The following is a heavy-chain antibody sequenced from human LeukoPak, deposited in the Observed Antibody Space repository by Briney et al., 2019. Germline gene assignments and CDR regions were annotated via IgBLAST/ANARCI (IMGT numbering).Heavy chain of an antibody. CDR3: ARDPAGQNWFDP. D-gene: IGHD6-25*01. Sequence: SQTLSLTCTVSGVSIRSDGYYWTWIRQHPEKGLEWIGYIYYSGSTYYNPSLSSRVTISVDTSKNQFSLQLSSVTAADTAVYYCARDPAGQNWFDPWGQGTLVTVSS. V-gene: IGHV4-31*03. J-gene: IGHJ5*02. CDR2: IYYSGST. CDR1: GVSIRSDGYY.